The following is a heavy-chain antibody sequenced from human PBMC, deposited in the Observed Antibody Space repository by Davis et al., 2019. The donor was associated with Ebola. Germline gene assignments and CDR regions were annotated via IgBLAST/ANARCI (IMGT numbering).Heavy chain of an antibody. Sequence: ASVKVSCKASGYTFTSYAMHWVRQAPGQRLEWMGWINAGNGNTKYSQKFQGRVTIARDTSASTAYMELSSLRSEDTAVYYCARVDRLLTGALSPLTDQYYHYGMDVWGQGTTVTFSS. D-gene: IGHD2-21*01. CDR2: INAGNGNT. J-gene: IGHJ6*02. V-gene: IGHV1-3*01. CDR1: GYTFTSYA. CDR3: ARVDRLLTGALSPLTDQYYHYGMDV.